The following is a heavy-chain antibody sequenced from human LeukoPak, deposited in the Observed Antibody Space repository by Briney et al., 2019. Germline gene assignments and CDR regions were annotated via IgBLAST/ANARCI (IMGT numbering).Heavy chain of an antibody. J-gene: IGHJ4*02. CDR3: ARAGRGQLASFDY. CDR1: GYTFTSYD. V-gene: IGHV1-18*01. D-gene: IGHD6-6*01. CDR2: ISAYNGNT. Sequence: ASVKVSCKASGYTFTSYDIHWVRQAAGQGLEWMGWISAYNGNTNYAQKLQGRVTMTTDTSTSTAYMELRSLRSNDTAVYYCARAGRGQLASFDYWGQGTLVTVSS.